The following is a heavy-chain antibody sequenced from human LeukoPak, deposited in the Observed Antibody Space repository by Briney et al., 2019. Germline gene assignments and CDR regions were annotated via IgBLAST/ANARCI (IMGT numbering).Heavy chain of an antibody. V-gene: IGHV3-30*18. CDR2: ISYDGSNT. CDR1: GFTFSSYG. D-gene: IGHD3-10*01. Sequence: GGSLRLSCAASGFTFSSYGMHWVRQAPGKGLEWVAVISYDGSNTYYADSEKGRFTISRDNSKNMLYLQMNSLRAEDTAVYYCAKPYYYGSRSYMDYWGQGTLVTVSS. J-gene: IGHJ4*02. CDR3: AKPYYYGSRSYMDY.